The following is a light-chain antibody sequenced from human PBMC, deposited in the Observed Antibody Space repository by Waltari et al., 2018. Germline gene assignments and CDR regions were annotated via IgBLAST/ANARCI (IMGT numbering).Light chain of an antibody. CDR1: QNVRSNF. V-gene: IGKV3-20*01. J-gene: IGKJ2*01. Sequence: EIVLTQSPGTLSLSPGERATLSCRASQNVRSNFLAWYQQKPGQAPRLLIYGASSRATGVPDRFSGSGSGTDFTLTISRLEAEDFAVYCCQQYGRSPYTFGQWTKLEIK. CDR2: GAS. CDR3: QQYGRSPYT.